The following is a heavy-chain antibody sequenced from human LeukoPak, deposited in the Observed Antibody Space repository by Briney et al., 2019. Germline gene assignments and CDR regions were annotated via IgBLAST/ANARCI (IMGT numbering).Heavy chain of an antibody. CDR3: AREYSTYAFDI. CDR1: GGSISSYY. V-gene: IGHV4-59*01. Sequence: SETLSLTCTVSGGSISSYYWSWIRQPPGKGLEWIGYIYYSGSTNYNPSLKSRVTISVDTSKNQFSLKLSSVTAADTAVYYCAREYSTYAFDIWGQGTMVTVSS. CDR2: IYYSGST. D-gene: IGHD6-13*01. J-gene: IGHJ3*02.